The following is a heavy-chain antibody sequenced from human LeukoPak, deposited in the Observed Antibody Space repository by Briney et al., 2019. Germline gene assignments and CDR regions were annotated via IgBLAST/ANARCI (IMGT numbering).Heavy chain of an antibody. CDR3: ARVGIVVVPAANWFDP. Sequence: ASVKVSCKASGYTFTSYYIHWVRQAPGQGLEWMGIITPSGGSTSYAQKFQGRVTMTRDTSISTAYMELSRLRSDDTAVYYCARVGIVVVPAANWFDPWGQGTLVTVSS. J-gene: IGHJ5*02. D-gene: IGHD2-2*01. CDR2: ITPSGGST. V-gene: IGHV1-46*01. CDR1: GYTFTSYY.